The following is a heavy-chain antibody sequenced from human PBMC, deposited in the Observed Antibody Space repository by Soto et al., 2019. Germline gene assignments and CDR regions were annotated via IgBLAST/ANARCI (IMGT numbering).Heavy chain of an antibody. J-gene: IGHJ4*02. V-gene: IGHV3-23*01. Sequence: EVQLLESGGGLVQPGGSLSLSCAASGFTFSSYAMSWVRQAPGKGLEWVSVISGSGDSTYYADSVKGRFTISRDNSKNTLYLQMNSLRAEDTAVYYCVSRSSGWYFDYWGQGTLVTVSS. CDR2: ISGSGDST. D-gene: IGHD6-19*01. CDR3: VSRSSGWYFDY. CDR1: GFTFSSYA.